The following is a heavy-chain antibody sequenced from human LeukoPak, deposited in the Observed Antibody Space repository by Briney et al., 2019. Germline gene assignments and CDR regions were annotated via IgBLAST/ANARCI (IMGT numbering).Heavy chain of an antibody. J-gene: IGHJ5*02. D-gene: IGHD4-17*01. CDR2: INPNSGGT. V-gene: IGHV1-2*02. Sequence: ASVKVSCKASGYTFTGYYMHWVRQAPGQGLEWMGWINPNSGGTNYAQKFQGRVTMTRDTSISTAYMELSRLRSDDTAVYYCARRRLRSNWIDPWGQGTLVTVSS. CDR1: GYTFTGYY. CDR3: ARRRLRSNWIDP.